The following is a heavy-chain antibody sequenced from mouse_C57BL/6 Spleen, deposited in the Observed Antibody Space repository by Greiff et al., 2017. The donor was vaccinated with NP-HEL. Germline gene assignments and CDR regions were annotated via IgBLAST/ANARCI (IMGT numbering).Heavy chain of an antibody. D-gene: IGHD2-4*01. CDR2: IYPGDGDT. J-gene: IGHJ3*01. Sequence: QVQLQQSGPELVKPGASVKISCKASGYAFSSSWMNWVKQRPGKGLEWIGRIYPGDGDTNYNGKFKGKATLTADKSSSTAYMQLSSLTSEDSAVYFWARRGDDYGGFAYWGQGTLVTVSA. CDR3: ARRGDDYGGFAY. V-gene: IGHV1-82*01. CDR1: GYAFSSSW.